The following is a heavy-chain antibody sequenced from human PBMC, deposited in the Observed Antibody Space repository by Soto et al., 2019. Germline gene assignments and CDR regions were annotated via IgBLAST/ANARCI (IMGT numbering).Heavy chain of an antibody. V-gene: IGHV1-8*01. Sequence: ASVKVSCKASGYTFTSYDINWVRQATGQGLEWMGWMNPNSGNTGYAQKFQGRVTMTRNTSISTAYMELSSLRSEDTAVYYCARDHPTLPNYYCGTDVWGQGTTVTVSS. CDR2: MNPNSGNT. CDR3: ARDHPTLPNYYCGTDV. CDR1: GYTFTSYD. J-gene: IGHJ6*02.